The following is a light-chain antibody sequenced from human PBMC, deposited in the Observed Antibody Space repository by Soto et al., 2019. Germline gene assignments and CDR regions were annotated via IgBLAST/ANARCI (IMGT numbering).Light chain of an antibody. Sequence: DIQMTQSPSSVSASVGDRVTMTCRASQGISSYLAWYQQKPGKAPKLLIYAASTLQSGVPSRFSGSGSGTEFTLTISSLQPEDFATYYCQQYNSYWTFGQGTKVDI. V-gene: IGKV1-9*01. J-gene: IGKJ1*01. CDR2: AAS. CDR3: QQYNSYWT. CDR1: QGISSY.